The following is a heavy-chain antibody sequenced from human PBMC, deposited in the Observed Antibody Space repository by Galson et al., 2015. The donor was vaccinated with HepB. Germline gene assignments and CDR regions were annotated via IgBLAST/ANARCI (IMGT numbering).Heavy chain of an antibody. CDR3: ARVGRLVKAFDN. CDR1: GYTFTSYF. V-gene: IGHV1-46*03. D-gene: IGHD6-19*01. Sequence: SVKVSCKASGYTFTSYFLHWVRQAPGQGLQRMGIINPSNGSTNYAQRFQGRVIMTRDTSTSTIYMELSSLRSEDTAVYYCARVGRLVKAFDNWGRGTLVTVSS. CDR2: INPSNGST. J-gene: IGHJ4*02.